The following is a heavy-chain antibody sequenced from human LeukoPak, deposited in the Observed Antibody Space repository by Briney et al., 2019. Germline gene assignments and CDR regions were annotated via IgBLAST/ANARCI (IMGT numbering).Heavy chain of an antibody. D-gene: IGHD3-10*01. CDR3: ARDSIGYYGSGNFEY. J-gene: IGHJ4*02. Sequence: PSETLSLTCTVSGGSISSGGYYRNWIRQHPEKGLEWIGNIDSSGNTYHNPSLKSRVTISVDTYKNEFSLKLSSVTAADTAVYYCARDSIGYYGSGNFEYWGQGTLVTVSS. CDR2: IDSSGNT. V-gene: IGHV4-31*03. CDR1: GGSISSGGYY.